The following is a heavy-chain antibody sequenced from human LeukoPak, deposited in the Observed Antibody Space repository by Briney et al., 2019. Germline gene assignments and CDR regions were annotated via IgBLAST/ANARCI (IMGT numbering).Heavy chain of an antibody. V-gene: IGHV3-30*18. J-gene: IGHJ4*02. CDR3: ANILGYCSSTSCSTTDY. D-gene: IGHD2-2*01. CDR2: ISYDGSNK. Sequence: GGSLRLSWAASGFTFSSYGMHWVRQAPGKWLEWVAVISYDGSNKYYADSVKGRFTISRDNSKSTLYLQMNSLRAEDTAVYYCANILGYCSSTSCSTTDYWGQGTLVTVSS. CDR1: GFTFSSYG.